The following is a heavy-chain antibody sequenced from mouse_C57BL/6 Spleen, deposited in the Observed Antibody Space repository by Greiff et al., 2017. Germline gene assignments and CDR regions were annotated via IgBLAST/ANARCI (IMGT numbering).Heavy chain of an antibody. V-gene: IGHV1-81*01. Sequence: VQVVESGAELARPGASVKLSCKASGYTFTSYGISWVKQRTGQGLEWIGEIYPRSGNTYYNEKFKGKATLTADKSSSTAYMELRSLTSEDSAVYFCDYYYGSSTAWFAYWGQGTLVTVSA. CDR1: GYTFTSYG. J-gene: IGHJ3*01. CDR2: IYPRSGNT. CDR3: DYYYGSSTAWFAY. D-gene: IGHD1-1*01.